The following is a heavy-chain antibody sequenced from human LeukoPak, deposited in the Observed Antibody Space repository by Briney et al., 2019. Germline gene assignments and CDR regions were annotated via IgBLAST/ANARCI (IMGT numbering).Heavy chain of an antibody. Sequence: PGGSLRLSCAASGFSFSSFGIHWVRQAPGKGLEWVAIVWYDGSNKHYADSVKGRFTISRDNSKNTLYLQMNSLRAEDTAVYYCARDEVAATQTFSYGMDVWGQGTTVTVSS. J-gene: IGHJ6*02. CDR1: GFSFSSFG. CDR2: VWYDGSNK. D-gene: IGHD2-15*01. V-gene: IGHV3-33*01. CDR3: ARDEVAATQTFSYGMDV.